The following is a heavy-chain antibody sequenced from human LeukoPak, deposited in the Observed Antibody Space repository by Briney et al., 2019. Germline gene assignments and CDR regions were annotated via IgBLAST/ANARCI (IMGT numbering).Heavy chain of an antibody. V-gene: IGHV4-34*01. CDR3: ARLPFSQRAGYYGIDV. J-gene: IGHJ6*02. CDR1: GESFSGYY. Sequence: PSETLSLTCAVYGESFSGYYWSWIRQPPGKGLEWIGEINQSGTCSYNPSLRSRFTILVDTSKNQFSLTLDSVTAADTAVYYCARLPFSQRAGYYGIDVWGQGTTVTVSS. CDR2: INQSGTC. D-gene: IGHD2-2*01.